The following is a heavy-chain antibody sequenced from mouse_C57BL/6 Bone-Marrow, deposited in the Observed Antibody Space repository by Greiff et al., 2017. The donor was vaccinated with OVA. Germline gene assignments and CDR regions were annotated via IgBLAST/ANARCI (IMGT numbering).Heavy chain of an antibody. J-gene: IGHJ1*03. Sequence: QVQLQQPGAELVKPGASVKMSCKASGYTFTSYWITWVKQRPGHGLEWIGDLYPGSGSTNYNEKFKSKATLTVDTSSSTAYMQLSSLTSEDSAVYYGARSPVYDYDWYVDVWGTGTTVTVSS. D-gene: IGHD2-4*01. CDR3: ARSPVYDYDWYVDV. CDR2: LYPGSGST. CDR1: GYTFTSYW. V-gene: IGHV1-55*01.